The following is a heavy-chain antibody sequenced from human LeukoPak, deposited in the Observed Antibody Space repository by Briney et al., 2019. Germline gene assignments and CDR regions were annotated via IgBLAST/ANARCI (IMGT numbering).Heavy chain of an antibody. V-gene: IGHV4-4*07. D-gene: IGHD2-21*01. CDR1: GGSISSYY. CDR3: ARGSDGYGDYYYYYYMDV. CDR2: IYTSGST. Sequence: SETLSLTCTVSGGSISSYYWSWIRQPAGKGLEWIGRIYTSGSTNYNPSLKSRVTMSVDTSKNQFSLKLSSVTAADTAVYYCARGSDGYGDYYYYYYMDVWGKGTTVTISS. J-gene: IGHJ6*03.